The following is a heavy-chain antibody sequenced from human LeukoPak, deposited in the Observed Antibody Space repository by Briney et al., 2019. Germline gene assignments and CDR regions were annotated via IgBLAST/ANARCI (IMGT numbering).Heavy chain of an antibody. CDR2: IIPIFGTA. V-gene: IGHV1-69*01. CDR1: GGTFSNYA. Sequence: SVKVSCKGSGGTFSNYAISWVRQAPGQGLEWMGGIIPIFGTANYAQKFQGRVTITADESTSTAYMELSSLRSEDTAVYYCASPRRGGDFWTFDYWGQGTLVTVSS. D-gene: IGHD3-3*01. J-gene: IGHJ4*02. CDR3: ASPRRGGDFWTFDY.